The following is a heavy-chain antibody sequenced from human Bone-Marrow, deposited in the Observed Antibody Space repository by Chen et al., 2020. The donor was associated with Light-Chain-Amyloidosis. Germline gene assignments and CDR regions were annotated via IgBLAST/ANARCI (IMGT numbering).Heavy chain of an antibody. CDR3: AKVLGYSSGWYPDAFDI. J-gene: IGHJ3*02. CDR1: GFSFSDYF. CDR2: ISADGNNR. V-gene: IGHV3-30*04. D-gene: IGHD6-19*01. Sequence: QVQLVESGGGVVQPGRSLRLSCAASGFSFSDYFIHWVRQAPGRGMEWVAVISADGNNRYYADSVKGRFTISRDNYKNTLYLQMNSLRAEDTAVYYCAKVLGYSSGWYPDAFDIWGQGTMVTVSS.